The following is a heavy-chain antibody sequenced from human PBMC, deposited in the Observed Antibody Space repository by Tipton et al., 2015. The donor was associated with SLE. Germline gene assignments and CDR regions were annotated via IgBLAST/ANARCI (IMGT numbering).Heavy chain of an antibody. CDR1: GGSFSGYY. Sequence: TLSLTCAVYGGSFSGYYWSWIRQPPGKGLEWIGYIYYSGSTYYNPSLKSRVTISVDTSKNQFSLKLSSVTAADTAVYYCAKNSGSYYFDDWGQGTLVTVSS. V-gene: IGHV4-34*01. CDR3: AKNSGSYYFDD. CDR2: IYYSGST. D-gene: IGHD3-10*01. J-gene: IGHJ4*02.